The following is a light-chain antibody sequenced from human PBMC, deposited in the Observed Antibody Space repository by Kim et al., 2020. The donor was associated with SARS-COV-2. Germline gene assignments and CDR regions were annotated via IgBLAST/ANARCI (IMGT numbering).Light chain of an antibody. V-gene: IGKV1-5*03. Sequence: DIQMTQSPSTLSAFVGSRVTITCRASQSVDNWLAWYQQKPGKAPKLLIYQASKLASGVPSRFSGSGSGTDFTLTISNLQPDDSAIYYCKQYETYWTFGPGTKVDIK. J-gene: IGKJ1*01. CDR1: QSVDNW. CDR3: KQYETYWT. CDR2: QAS.